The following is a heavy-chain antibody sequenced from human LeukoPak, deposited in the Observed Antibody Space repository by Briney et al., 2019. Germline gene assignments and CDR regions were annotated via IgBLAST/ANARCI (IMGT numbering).Heavy chain of an antibody. Sequence: SETLSLTCAVYGGSFSGYYWSWIRQPPGKGLEWIGEINHSGSTNYNPSLKSRVTISVDTSKNQFSLKLSSVTAADTAVYYCARAYGSGSRYYYYYYMDVWGKGTTVTVSS. CDR1: GGSFSGYY. CDR3: ARAYGSGSRYYYYYYMDV. J-gene: IGHJ6*03. V-gene: IGHV4-34*01. D-gene: IGHD3-10*01. CDR2: INHSGST.